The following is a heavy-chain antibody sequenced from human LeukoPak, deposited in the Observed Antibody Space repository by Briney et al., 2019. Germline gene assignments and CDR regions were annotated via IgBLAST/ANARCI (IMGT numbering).Heavy chain of an antibody. V-gene: IGHV1-8*01. CDR3: ASDVQLERRGFVY. Sequence: GASVKVSCKASGYTFTSYVINWVRHATEQRLEWRGWMNPNSGNTGYAQKFQGRVTMTRNTSISTAYRELSSLRPEDTVVYYCASDVQLERRGFVYWGQGTLVTVSS. D-gene: IGHD1-1*01. CDR2: MNPNSGNT. J-gene: IGHJ4*02. CDR1: GYTFTSYV.